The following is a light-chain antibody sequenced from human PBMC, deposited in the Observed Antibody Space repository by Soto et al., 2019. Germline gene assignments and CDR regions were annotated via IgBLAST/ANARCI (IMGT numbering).Light chain of an antibody. CDR2: APS. CDR1: QTISSW. V-gene: IGKV1-5*01. J-gene: IGKJ5*01. Sequence: DIQMTQSPSTLSGSVGDRFTITCRASQTISSWLAWYQQKPGKAPNLLIYAPSTLQSGVPSRFSGSGSGTEFTLTISSLKPEDFATYYCQQLNSYPRTFGQGTRLEIK. CDR3: QQLNSYPRT.